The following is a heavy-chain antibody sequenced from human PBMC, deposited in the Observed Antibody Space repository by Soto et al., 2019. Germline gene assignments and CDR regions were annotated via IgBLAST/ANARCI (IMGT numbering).Heavy chain of an antibody. V-gene: IGHV4-59*01. Sequence: PSETLSLTCTVSGGSISTYYWTLIRQPPGKGLEYIGYVYYTGSTNYSPSLKSRLTMSVDTSKNQFSLKLNSVTAADTAVYFCARGFCSGGSCYWFDPWGQGSPVTVSS. CDR1: GGSISTYY. CDR2: VYYTGST. D-gene: IGHD2-15*01. J-gene: IGHJ5*02. CDR3: ARGFCSGGSCYWFDP.